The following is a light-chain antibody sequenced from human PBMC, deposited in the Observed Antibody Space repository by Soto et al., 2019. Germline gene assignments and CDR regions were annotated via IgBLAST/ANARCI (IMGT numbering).Light chain of an antibody. CDR1: SSDVGGYNY. V-gene: IGLV2-14*01. J-gene: IGLJ1*01. Sequence: QSALTQPASVSGSPGQSITISCTGTSSDVGGYNYVSWYQQHPGKAPKLMIYDVSNRPSGVSNRFSGSKSGNTASLTISGFQAEDEADYYCSSYTSSRVYVFGTGTKLTVL. CDR2: DVS. CDR3: SSYTSSRVYV.